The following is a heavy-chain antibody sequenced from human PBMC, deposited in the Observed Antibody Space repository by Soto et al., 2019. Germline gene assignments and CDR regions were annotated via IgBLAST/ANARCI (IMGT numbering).Heavy chain of an antibody. J-gene: IGHJ4*02. Sequence: QVQLVESGGGLVKPGGSLRLSCAASGFTFSDYYMSWIRQAPGKGLEWVSYIGSSDNIIYYADSVKGRFTISRYNAKNSLYLQMNSLRAEDTAVYYCARDLGYYESSGYFDYWGQGTLVTVSS. CDR2: IGSSDNII. V-gene: IGHV3-11*01. D-gene: IGHD3-22*01. CDR1: GFTFSDYY. CDR3: ARDLGYYESSGYFDY.